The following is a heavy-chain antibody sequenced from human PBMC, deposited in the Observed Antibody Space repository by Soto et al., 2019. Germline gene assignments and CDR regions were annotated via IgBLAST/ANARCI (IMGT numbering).Heavy chain of an antibody. D-gene: IGHD3-22*01. CDR3: ARSYYYDSSGYPYYFDY. V-gene: IGHV1-69*06. CDR1: GGTFSSYA. J-gene: IGHJ4*02. Sequence: QVQLVQSGAEVKKPGSSVKVSCKASGGTFSSYAISWVRQAPGQGLEWLGGIIPIFGTANYAQKFQGRVTLTADKSTSTAYMELSSLRSEDTAVYYCARSYYYDSSGYPYYFDYWGQGTLVTVSS. CDR2: IIPIFGTA.